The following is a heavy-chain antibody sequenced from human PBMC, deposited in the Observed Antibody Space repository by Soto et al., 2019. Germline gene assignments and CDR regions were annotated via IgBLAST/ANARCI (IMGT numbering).Heavy chain of an antibody. D-gene: IGHD2-15*01. Sequence: ASVKVSCKASGYTFTGYYMHWVRQAPGQGLEWMGWINPNSGGTNYAQKFQGRVTMTRDTSTSTAYMELSRLRSDDTAVYYCARAPDIVVVVAENWFDPWGQGTLVTVSS. CDR2: INPNSGGT. V-gene: IGHV1-2*02. CDR3: ARAPDIVVVVAENWFDP. CDR1: GYTFTGYY. J-gene: IGHJ5*02.